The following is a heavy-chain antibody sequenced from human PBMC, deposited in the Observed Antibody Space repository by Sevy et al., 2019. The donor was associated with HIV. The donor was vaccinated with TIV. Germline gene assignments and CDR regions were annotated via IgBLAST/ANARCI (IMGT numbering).Heavy chain of an antibody. D-gene: IGHD2-15*01. CDR3: ARELCSGGSCYSGFDY. CDR1: GFTFSSYW. CDR2: IKQDGSEK. V-gene: IGHV3-7*01. J-gene: IGHJ4*02. Sequence: GGSLRLSCAASGFTFSSYWMSWVRQAPGKGLEWVANIKQDGSEKYYVDSVKGRFTISRDNAKNSLYLQMNSLRAEDTAGYYCARELCSGGSCYSGFDYWGQGTLVTVSS.